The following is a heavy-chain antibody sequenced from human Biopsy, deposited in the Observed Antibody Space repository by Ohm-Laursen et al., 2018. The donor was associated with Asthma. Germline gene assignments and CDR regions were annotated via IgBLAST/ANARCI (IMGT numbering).Heavy chain of an antibody. CDR3: ARDSLGFSFSFFCFDW. D-gene: IGHD2/OR15-2a*01. V-gene: IGHV3-30*03. CDR1: GFTFSSYG. J-gene: IGHJ4*02. Sequence: SLRLSCTATGFTFSSYGMDWVRQAPGKGLEWVAVISYDGFNKDYGDSVKGRFTISRDNSKNTLYLQMNSLTPDDTAVYFCARDSLGFSFSFFCFDWLGQGTLVTVSS. CDR2: ISYDGFNK.